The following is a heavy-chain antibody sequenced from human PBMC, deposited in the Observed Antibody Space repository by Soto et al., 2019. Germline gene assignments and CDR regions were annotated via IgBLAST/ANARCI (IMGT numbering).Heavy chain of an antibody. CDR2: IIPIFGTA. V-gene: IGHV1-69*13. J-gene: IGHJ4*02. CDR3: ASPRGYSSSSYRYEFDY. Sequence: GASVKVSCKASGGTFSSYAISWVRQAPGQGLEWMGGIIPIFGTANYAQKFQGRVTITADESTSTAYMELSSLRSEDTAVYYCASPRGYSSSSYRYEFDYWGQGTLVTVSS. CDR1: GGTFSSYA. D-gene: IGHD6-6*01.